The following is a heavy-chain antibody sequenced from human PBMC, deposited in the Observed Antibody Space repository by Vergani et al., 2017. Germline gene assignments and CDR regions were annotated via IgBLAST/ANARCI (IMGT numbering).Heavy chain of an antibody. Sequence: QLVESGGGWVQPGGSLRLSCVVSGFDFSSYIMNWVRQAPGKGLEWVSFVSTGTKSQSDAESVKGRFTIARDSAKNPLYLQMDSLRAEDTAVYYCAREYSSTSGRAFDFWGQGTKVTVSS. CDR1: GFDFSSYI. D-gene: IGHD2-2*01. V-gene: IGHV3-48*01. CDR3: AREYSSTSGRAFDF. CDR2: VSTGTKSQ. J-gene: IGHJ3*01.